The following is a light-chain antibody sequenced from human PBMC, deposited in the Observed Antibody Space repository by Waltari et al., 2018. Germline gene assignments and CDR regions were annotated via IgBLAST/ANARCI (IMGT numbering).Light chain of an antibody. CDR2: AVS. CDR3: LQHNSYPLT. CDR1: QGIGID. J-gene: IGKJ4*01. V-gene: IGKV1-17*01. Sequence: DIQVTPSPSSLSASVGDRVTITCRTSQGIGIDLGWYQQKPGKAPKRLIYAVSSLQSGVPSRFSGSGSGTEFTLTISSLQPEDFTTYYCLQHNSYPLTFGGGTKVEIK.